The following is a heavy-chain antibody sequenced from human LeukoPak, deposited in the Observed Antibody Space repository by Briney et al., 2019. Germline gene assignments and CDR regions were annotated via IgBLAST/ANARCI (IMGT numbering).Heavy chain of an antibody. CDR1: GYSFTSYT. D-gene: IGHD1-14*01. Sequence: GASVKVSCKASGYSFTSYTMSWVRQAPGQGLELMGWINTYTGNPTYAQGFTGRFVFSLDTSVSTAYLQISSLKAEDTAVYYCARKNVEPDRYFDYWGQGTLVTVSS. J-gene: IGHJ4*02. V-gene: IGHV7-4-1*02. CDR2: INTYTGNP. CDR3: ARKNVEPDRYFDY.